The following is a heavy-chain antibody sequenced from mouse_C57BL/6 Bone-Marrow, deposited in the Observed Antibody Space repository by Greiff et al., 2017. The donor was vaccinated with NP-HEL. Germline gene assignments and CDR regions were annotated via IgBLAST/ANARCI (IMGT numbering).Heavy chain of an antibody. D-gene: IGHD1-1*01. Sequence: EVHLVESGGGLVQPGGSLSLSCAASGFTFTDYYMSWVRQPPGKALEWLGFIRNKANGYTTEYSASVKGRFTISRDNSQSILYLQMNALRAEDSATYYCARPYGSSRYYFDYWGQGTTLTVSS. CDR1: GFTFTDYY. CDR2: IRNKANGYTT. CDR3: ARPYGSSRYYFDY. V-gene: IGHV7-3*01. J-gene: IGHJ2*01.